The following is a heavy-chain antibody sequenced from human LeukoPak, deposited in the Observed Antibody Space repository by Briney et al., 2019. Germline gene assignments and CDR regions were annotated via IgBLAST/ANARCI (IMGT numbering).Heavy chain of an antibody. CDR2: IYYSGST. J-gene: IGHJ4*02. D-gene: IGHD1-26*01. CDR1: GGSISGYY. Sequence: SETLSLTCTVSGGSISGYYWSWIRQPPGKGLEWIGYIYYSGSTNYNPSLKSRVTISVDTSKNQSSLKLSSVTAADTAVYYCARGREWEPKVFDYWSQGTLVTVSS. CDR3: ARGREWEPKVFDY. V-gene: IGHV4-59*01.